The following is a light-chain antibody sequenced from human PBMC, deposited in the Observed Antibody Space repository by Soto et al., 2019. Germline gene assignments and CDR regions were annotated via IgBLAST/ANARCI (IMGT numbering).Light chain of an antibody. V-gene: IGLV1-51*02. J-gene: IGLJ7*01. Sequence: QSVLTQPPSVSAAPGQKVAISCSGSSPNIGNDFVSWYQQLPGTAPKLLIYENHKRPSGIPDRFSGSKSGTSATLGITGRQTGDEADYYCETWDSSLSAAVFGGGTQLTVL. CDR3: ETWDSSLSAAV. CDR1: SPNIGNDF. CDR2: ENH.